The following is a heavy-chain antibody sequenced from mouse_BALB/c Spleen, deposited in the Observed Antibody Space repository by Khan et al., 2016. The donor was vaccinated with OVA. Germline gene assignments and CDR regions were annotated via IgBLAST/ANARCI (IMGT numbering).Heavy chain of an antibody. CDR2: ISYGGST. CDR1: GYSITSDYA. D-gene: IGHD2-12*01. CDR3: ARKKYDGYAMDY. J-gene: IGHJ4*01. V-gene: IGHV3-2*02. Sequence: EVQLQESGPGLVKPSQSLSLTCTVTGYSITSDYAWDWIRQFPGNKLEWMGYISYGGSTSYNPSLKSRISITRDTSKNQFFLQLNSVTTEDTATXYCARKKYDGYAMDYWGQGTSVTVSS.